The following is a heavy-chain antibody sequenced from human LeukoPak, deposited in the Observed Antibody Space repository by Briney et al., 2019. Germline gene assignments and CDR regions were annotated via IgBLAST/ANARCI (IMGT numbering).Heavy chain of an antibody. CDR1: EFPFNGYW. CDR2: INQDGSEK. J-gene: IGHJ4*02. Sequence: GGSLRLSCAASEFPFNGYWMSWVRQAPGKGLECVANINQDGSEKYYVDSVRGRFTISRDNAKNSLYLQMNSLRAEDTAVYYCARDRYSYNYAGLGYWGQGTLVTVSS. D-gene: IGHD5-18*01. CDR3: ARDRYSYNYAGLGY. V-gene: IGHV3-7*01.